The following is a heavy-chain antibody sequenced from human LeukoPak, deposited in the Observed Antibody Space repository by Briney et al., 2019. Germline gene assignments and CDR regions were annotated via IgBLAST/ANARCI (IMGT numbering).Heavy chain of an antibody. CDR1: GFTVSSTY. CDR3: ARDLYDYGSY. CDR2: IYSGGTT. V-gene: IGHV3-66*01. J-gene: IGHJ4*02. D-gene: IGHD4/OR15-4a*01. Sequence: GGSLRLSCAASGFTVSSTYMSWVRQAPGKGLEWVSVIYSGGTTYYADSVKGRFTISRDNSKNTLYLQMNSLRTEDTAVYYCARDLYDYGSYWGLGTLVTVSS.